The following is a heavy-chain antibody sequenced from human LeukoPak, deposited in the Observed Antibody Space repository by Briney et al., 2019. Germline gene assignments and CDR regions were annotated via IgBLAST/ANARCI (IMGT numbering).Heavy chain of an antibody. CDR1: GFTFSSYS. CDR2: ISSSSSYI. Sequence: GGSLRLSCAASGFTFSSYSMNWVRQAPGKGLEWVSSISSSSSYIYYADSVKGRFTISRDNAKNSLYLQMNSLRAENTAVYYCARDWGDIVVVVAEIAFDIWGQGTMVTVSS. V-gene: IGHV3-21*01. CDR3: ARDWGDIVVVVAEIAFDI. J-gene: IGHJ3*02. D-gene: IGHD2-15*01.